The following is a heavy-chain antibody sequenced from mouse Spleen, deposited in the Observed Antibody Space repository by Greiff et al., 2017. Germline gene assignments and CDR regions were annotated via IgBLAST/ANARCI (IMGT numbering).Heavy chain of an antibody. D-gene: IGHD1-1*01. CDR3: ARPGLITTQAWFAY. J-gene: IGHJ3*01. V-gene: IGHV5-17*01. Sequence: EVKVVESGGGLVKPGGSLKLSCAASGFTFSDYGMHWVRQAPEKGLEWVAYISSGSSTIYYADTVKGRFTISRDNAKNTLFLQMTSLRSEDTAMYYCARPGLITTQAWFAYWGQGTLVTVSA. CDR1: GFTFSDYG. CDR2: ISSGSSTI.